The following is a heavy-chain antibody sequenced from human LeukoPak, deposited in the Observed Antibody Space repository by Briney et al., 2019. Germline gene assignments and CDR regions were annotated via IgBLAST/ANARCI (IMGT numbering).Heavy chain of an antibody. CDR1: GGSISSGGYS. Sequence: SQTLSLTCAVSGGSISSGGYSWSWIRQPPGKGLEWIGYIYHSGSTYYNPSLKSRVTISVDRSKNQFSLKLSSVTAADTAVYYCARVRHCSSTSCYGAWFDPWGQGTLVTVSS. J-gene: IGHJ5*02. D-gene: IGHD2-2*01. V-gene: IGHV4-30-2*01. CDR3: ARVRHCSSTSCYGAWFDP. CDR2: IYHSGST.